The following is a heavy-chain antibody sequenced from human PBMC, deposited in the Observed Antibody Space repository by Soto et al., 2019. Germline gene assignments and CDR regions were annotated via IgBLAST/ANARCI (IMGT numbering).Heavy chain of an antibody. CDR3: ANPPVVVAATSNPSSAEYFQH. V-gene: IGHV3-23*01. J-gene: IGHJ1*01. D-gene: IGHD2-15*01. CDR2: ISGSGGST. CDR1: GFTFSSYA. Sequence: GGSLRLSCAASGFTFSSYAMSWVRQAPGKGLEWVSAISGSGGSTYYADSVKGRFTISRDNSKNTLYLQMNSLRAEDTAVYYCANPPVVVAATSNPSSAEYFQHWGQGTLVTVSS.